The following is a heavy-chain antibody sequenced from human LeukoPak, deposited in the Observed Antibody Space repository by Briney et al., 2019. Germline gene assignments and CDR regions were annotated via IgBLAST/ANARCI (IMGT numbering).Heavy chain of an antibody. Sequence: ASVKVSCKASGYTFTGYYMHWVRQAPGQGLEWMGWINPNSGGTNYAQKFQGRVTMTRDTSISTAYMELSRLRSDDTAVYYCATGGPASGGSYPSDDAFDISGQGTMVSVSS. CDR3: ATGGPASGGSYPSDDAFDI. D-gene: IGHD3-16*01. CDR2: INPNSGGT. CDR1: GYTFTGYY. J-gene: IGHJ3*02. V-gene: IGHV1-2*02.